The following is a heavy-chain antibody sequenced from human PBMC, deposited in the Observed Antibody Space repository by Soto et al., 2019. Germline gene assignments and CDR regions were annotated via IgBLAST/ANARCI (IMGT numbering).Heavy chain of an antibody. V-gene: IGHV3-7*05. CDR2: INQDGSEK. J-gene: IGHJ3*02. CDR3: ARYVGEI. Sequence: EAQLVESGGALVQPGWSLRLSCAASGFTFSNYYMTWVRQAPGKGLQWVASINQDGSEKYSVDSVKGRFTISRDNGKNSVYLQMNSLRVEDTAVYYCARYVGEIWGHGTKVTVSS. CDR1: GFTFSNYY. D-gene: IGHD2-15*01.